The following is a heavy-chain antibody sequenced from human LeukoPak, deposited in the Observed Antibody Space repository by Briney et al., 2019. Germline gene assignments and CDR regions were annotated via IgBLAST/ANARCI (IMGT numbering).Heavy chain of an antibody. V-gene: IGHV1-24*01. CDR1: GYTLTELS. CDR2: FDPEDGET. J-gene: IGHJ3*02. CDR3: ATDRSLGLDYGGFDAFDI. D-gene: IGHD4-23*01. Sequence: ASVKVSCKVSGYTLTELSMHWVRQAPGKGLEWMGGFDPEDGETIYAQKFQGRVTMTEDTSTDTAYMELSSLRSEDTAVYYCATDRSLGLDYGGFDAFDIWGQGTMVTVSS.